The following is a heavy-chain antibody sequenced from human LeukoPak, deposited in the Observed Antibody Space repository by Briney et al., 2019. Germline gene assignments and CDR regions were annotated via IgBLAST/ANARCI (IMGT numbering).Heavy chain of an antibody. J-gene: IGHJ4*02. CDR3: AKDLLIRRYYFDY. CDR2: ISGSGGST. Sequence: GGSLRLSCVVSGFTFSTSAMSWVRQAPGKGLEWVSAISGSGGSTYYADSVKGRFTISRDNSKNTLYLQMNSLRAEDTAVYYCAKDLLIRRYYFDYWGQGTLVTVSS. V-gene: IGHV3-23*01. CDR1: GFTFSTSA. D-gene: IGHD1-1*01.